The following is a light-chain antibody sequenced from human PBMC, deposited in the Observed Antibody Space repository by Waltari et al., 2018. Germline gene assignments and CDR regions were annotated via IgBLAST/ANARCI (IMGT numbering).Light chain of an antibody. CDR2: DVT. J-gene: IGLJ2*01. Sequence: QSALTQPASVSGSPGQSITISCTGTSSDVGGYNYVSWYQHHPGKAPKLIIYDVTRWPSGVSNRFSGSNSGNTDSLPISGLQAEDEADYYCSSYTSTSAVVFGGGTKLTVL. CDR3: SSYTSTSAVV. CDR1: SSDVGGYNY. V-gene: IGLV2-14*03.